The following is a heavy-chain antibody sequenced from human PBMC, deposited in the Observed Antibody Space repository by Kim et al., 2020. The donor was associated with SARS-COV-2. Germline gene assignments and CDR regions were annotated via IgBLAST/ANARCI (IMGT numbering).Heavy chain of an antibody. D-gene: IGHD3-9*01. CDR3: ARGILTGYLVDY. J-gene: IGHJ4*02. Sequence: GGSLRLSCAASGFTFSSYGMHWVRQAPGKGLEWVAVIWYDGSNKYYADSVKGRFTISRDNSKNTLYLQMNSLRAEDTAVYYCARGILTGYLVDYWGQGTLVTVSS. CDR2: IWYDGSNK. CDR1: GFTFSSYG. V-gene: IGHV3-33*01.